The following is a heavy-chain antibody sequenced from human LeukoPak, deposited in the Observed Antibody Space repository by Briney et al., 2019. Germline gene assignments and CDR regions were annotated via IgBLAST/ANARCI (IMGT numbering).Heavy chain of an antibody. Sequence: SETLSLTCTVSGGSISSYYWSWIRQPPGKGLEWIGYIYYSGGTNYNPSLKSRVTISVDTSKNQFSLKLSSVTAADTAVYYCARDISGYGGNDAFDIWGQGTMVTVSS. J-gene: IGHJ3*02. CDR2: IYYSGGT. V-gene: IGHV4-59*01. D-gene: IGHD5-12*01. CDR1: GGSISSYY. CDR3: ARDISGYGGNDAFDI.